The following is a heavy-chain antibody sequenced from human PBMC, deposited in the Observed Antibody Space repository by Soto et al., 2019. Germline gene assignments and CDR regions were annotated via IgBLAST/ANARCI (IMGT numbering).Heavy chain of an antibody. V-gene: IGHV3-74*03. Sequence: VGSRRLSCSSSVFAFIGYVIHWFLQAPVKGLEWVSRITSDGSGTAYADSVKGRFSISIDNAKNTVYLQMDSLRVEDTAVYYCGRNALFVRGVHDEYWGQGHPVTVSS. CDR1: VFAFIGYV. J-gene: IGHJ4*02. CDR2: ITSDGSGT. CDR3: GRNALFVRGVHDEY. D-gene: IGHD3-10*02.